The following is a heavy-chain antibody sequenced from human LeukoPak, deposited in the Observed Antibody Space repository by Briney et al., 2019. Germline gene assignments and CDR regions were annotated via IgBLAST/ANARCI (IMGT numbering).Heavy chain of an antibody. CDR3: ARDRKVVVPAAMGWGYYYYMDV. Sequence: PSETLSLTCTVSGGSISSGSYYWSWIRQPAGKGLEWIGRIYTSGSTNYNPSLKSRVTISVDTSKNQFSLELSSVTAADTAVYYCARDRKVVVPAAMGWGYYYYMDVWGKGTTVTVSS. CDR1: GGSISSGSYY. V-gene: IGHV4-61*02. J-gene: IGHJ6*03. CDR2: IYTSGST. D-gene: IGHD2-2*01.